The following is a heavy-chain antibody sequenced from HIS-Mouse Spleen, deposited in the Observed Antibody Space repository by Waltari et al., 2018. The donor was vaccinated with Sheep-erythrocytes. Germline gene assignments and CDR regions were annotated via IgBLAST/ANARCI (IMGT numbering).Heavy chain of an antibody. V-gene: IGHV3-21*01. CDR1: GFTFSSYS. CDR3: ARDRSNYFDY. J-gene: IGHJ4*02. CDR2: ISSSSSYI. Sequence: EVQLVESGGGLVKPGGSLRLSCAASGFTFSSYSMNWVRQAPGKGLEWVSSISSSSSYIYYADTVKGRFTISRDNAKNSLYLQMNSLRAEDTAVYYCARDRSNYFDYWGQGTLVTVSS. D-gene: IGHD3-10*01.